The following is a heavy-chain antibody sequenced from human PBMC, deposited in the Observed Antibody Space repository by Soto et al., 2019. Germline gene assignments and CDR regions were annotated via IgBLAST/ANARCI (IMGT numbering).Heavy chain of an antibody. V-gene: IGHV3-30-3*01. Sequence: QVQLVESGGGVVQPGRSLRLSCAASGFTFSSYAMHWVRQAPGKGLEWVAVISYDGSNKYYADSVKGRFTISRDNSKNTLYLQMNSLRAEDTAVYYCARDLEDIVVVVAALPNYWGQGTLVTASS. D-gene: IGHD2-15*01. CDR1: GFTFSSYA. J-gene: IGHJ4*02. CDR2: ISYDGSNK. CDR3: ARDLEDIVVVVAALPNY.